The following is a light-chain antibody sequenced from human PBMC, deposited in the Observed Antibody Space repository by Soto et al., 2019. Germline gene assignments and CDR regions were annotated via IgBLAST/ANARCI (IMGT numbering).Light chain of an antibody. J-gene: IGKJ1*01. CDR2: WAS. V-gene: IGKV4-1*01. CDR1: QSVLYSSNNKNY. Sequence: DIVMTQSPDSLAVSLGERVTINCKSSQSVLYSSNNKNYLAWYQQKPGQPPKLLIYWASTRESGVPDRFSGSGSGTDFTLTISRLEPEDFAVYYCQQYGSSPPWTFGQGTKVDIK. CDR3: QQYGSSPPWT.